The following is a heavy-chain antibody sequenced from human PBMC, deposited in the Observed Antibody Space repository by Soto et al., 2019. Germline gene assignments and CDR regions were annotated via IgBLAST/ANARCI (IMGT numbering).Heavy chain of an antibody. D-gene: IGHD3-3*01. Sequence: PGGSLRVSCAAAGFHFSSYSMNWVRKAPGKGLEWVSYISSSSSTIYYADSVKGRFTISRDNAKNSLYLQMNSLRAEDTAVYYCARVQCDFWTCSYYFDYWGQGTLVTVSS. CDR3: ARVQCDFWTCSYYFDY. J-gene: IGHJ4*02. CDR2: ISSSSSTI. CDR1: GFHFSSYS. V-gene: IGHV3-48*01.